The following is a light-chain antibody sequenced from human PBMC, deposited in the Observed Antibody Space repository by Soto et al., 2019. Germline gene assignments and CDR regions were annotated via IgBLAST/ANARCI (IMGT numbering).Light chain of an antibody. Sequence: DIQMTQSPSSVSASVGDRVTISCRASQDINNYLVWYQQQPGKAPKVLIYSSSFLHSCAPPRFSGIGSGSDFTLTVDRLQPEDFTTYYRQQASNFPYTFGQGTKLEMK. CDR1: QDINNY. V-gene: IGKV1-12*01. CDR3: QQASNFPYT. CDR2: SSS. J-gene: IGKJ2*01.